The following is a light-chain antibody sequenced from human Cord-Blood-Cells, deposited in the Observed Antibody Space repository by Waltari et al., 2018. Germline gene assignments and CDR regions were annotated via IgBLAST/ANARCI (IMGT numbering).Light chain of an antibody. CDR2: YKSDSDK. V-gene: IGLV5-45*02. J-gene: IGLJ3*02. Sequence: QAVLTQPSSLSASPGASASLTCPLRSATNVGTYRISWYQQTPGSPPQYPLRYKSDSDKQQGSGVPSRFSGSKDASANAGILLISGLQSEDEADYYCMIWHSSAWVFGGGTKLTVL. CDR1: SATNVGTYR. CDR3: MIWHSSAWV.